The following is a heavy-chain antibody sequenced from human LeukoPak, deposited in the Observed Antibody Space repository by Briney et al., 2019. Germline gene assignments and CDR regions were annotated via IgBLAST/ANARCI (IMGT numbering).Heavy chain of an antibody. CDR3: ARPGLAYCGADCYSTEGYYFDY. CDR1: GASMSSFY. J-gene: IGHJ4*02. D-gene: IGHD2-21*01. Sequence: PSETLSLTCTVSGASMSSFYWSWIRQSAGKGLEWIGYIYSSGSTNYNPPLKSRLTISVDTSKNQFSLRLSSVTAADTAMYYCARPGLAYCGADCYSTEGYYFDYWSQGTLVTVSS. V-gene: IGHV4-59*12. CDR2: IYSSGST.